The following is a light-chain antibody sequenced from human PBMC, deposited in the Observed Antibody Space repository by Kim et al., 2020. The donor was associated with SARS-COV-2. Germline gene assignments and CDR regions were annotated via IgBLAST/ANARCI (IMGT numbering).Light chain of an antibody. CDR1: QSIYNY. CDR2: DAS. V-gene: IGKV3-11*01. Sequence: LSLCPGERATLSCRASQSIYNYLAWYQQKPGQAPRLLIYDASNRATGIPARFSGTGSGTDFTLTISSLEPEDFAVYYCQQRAHWPTFGGGTKVEI. CDR3: QQRAHWPT. J-gene: IGKJ4*01.